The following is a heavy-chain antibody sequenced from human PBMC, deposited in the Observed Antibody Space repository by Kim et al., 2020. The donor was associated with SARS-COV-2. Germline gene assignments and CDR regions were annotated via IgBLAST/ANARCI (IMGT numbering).Heavy chain of an antibody. Sequence: YAVSEKSRLNHSRDDSKSIAYLQMNSLRSEDTAVYYCTRLDFWSGYYLDYWGQGTLVTVSS. V-gene: IGHV3-49*02. D-gene: IGHD3-3*01. J-gene: IGHJ4*02. CDR3: TRLDFWSGYYLDY.